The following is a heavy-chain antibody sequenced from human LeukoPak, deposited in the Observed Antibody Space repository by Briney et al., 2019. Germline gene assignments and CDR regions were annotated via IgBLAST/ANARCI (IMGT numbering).Heavy chain of an antibody. CDR3: ARVTTQDAFVI. CDR2: IYYSGST. D-gene: IGHD1-14*01. V-gene: IGHV4-59*01. Sequence: SETLSLTCTVSGGSISSYYWSWIRQPPGKGLEWIGYIYYSGSTNYNPSLKGRVTISVDTSKNQFSLKLSSVTAADTAVYYCARVTTQDAFVIWGQGTMVTVSS. J-gene: IGHJ3*02. CDR1: GGSISSYY.